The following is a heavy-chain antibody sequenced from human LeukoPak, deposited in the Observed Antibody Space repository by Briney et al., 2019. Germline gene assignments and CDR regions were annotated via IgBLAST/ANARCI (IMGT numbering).Heavy chain of an antibody. CDR3: ARGIREYYDILTGYYNGGNFDY. CDR2: ISAYNGNT. D-gene: IGHD3-9*01. V-gene: IGHV1-18*01. Sequence: GASVKVSCKASGYTFTSYGINWVRQPPGQGLEWMGWISAYNGNTNYAQKLQGRVTMTTDTSTSTAYMELRSLRSDDTAVYYCARGIREYYDILTGYYNGGNFDYWGQGTLVTVSP. CDR1: GYTFTSYG. J-gene: IGHJ4*02.